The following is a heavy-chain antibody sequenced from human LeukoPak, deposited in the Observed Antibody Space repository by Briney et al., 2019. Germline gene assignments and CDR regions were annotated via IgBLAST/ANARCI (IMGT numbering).Heavy chain of an antibody. Sequence: GGSLRLSCAASGFTFSSYGMSWVRQAPGKGLVWVSRTNSDGSSTSYADSVKGRFTISRDNSKNTLYLQMNSLRAEDTAVYYCARRSSGWIDYWGQGTLVTVSS. CDR3: ARRSSGWIDY. CDR2: TNSDGSST. V-gene: IGHV3-74*01. J-gene: IGHJ4*02. CDR1: GFTFSSYG. D-gene: IGHD6-19*01.